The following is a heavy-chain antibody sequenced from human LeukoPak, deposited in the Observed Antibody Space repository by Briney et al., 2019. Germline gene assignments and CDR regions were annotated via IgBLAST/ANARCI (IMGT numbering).Heavy chain of an antibody. CDR3: ALLAVASDFDY. V-gene: IGHV3-48*03. Sequence: GGSLRLSCAVSGFPFSIYEMDWVRQAPGKGLEWVSNIGSSGTTRYYADSVKGRFSISRDNAKNSPYLQMNSLRVEDTGVYYCALLAVASDFDYWGQGALVTVSS. J-gene: IGHJ4*02. CDR2: IGSSGTTR. CDR1: GFPFSIYE. D-gene: IGHD6-19*01.